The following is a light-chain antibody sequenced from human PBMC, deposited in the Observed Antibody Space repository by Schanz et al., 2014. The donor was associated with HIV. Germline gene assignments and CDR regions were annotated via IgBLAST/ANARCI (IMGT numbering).Light chain of an antibody. CDR2: GAS. CDR3: QQRSNWPPT. Sequence: EIVLTQSPGTLSLSPGETATLSCRASQSVSSNYLAWYQQKPGQAPRLLMYGASSRAAGIPDRFSGSGSGTDFTLTISSLEPEDFAVYYCQQRSNWPPTFGGGTKVEIK. CDR1: QSVSSNY. V-gene: IGKV3D-20*02. J-gene: IGKJ4*01.